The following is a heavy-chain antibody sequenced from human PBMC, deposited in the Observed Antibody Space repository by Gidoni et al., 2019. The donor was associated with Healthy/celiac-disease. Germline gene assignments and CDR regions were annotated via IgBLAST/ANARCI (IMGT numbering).Heavy chain of an antibody. J-gene: IGHJ4*02. V-gene: IGHV1-69*02. CDR2: IIPILGIA. CDR1: GGTFSSYT. CDR3: AGGESIPDFDY. Sequence: QVQLVQSGAEVKKPGSSVKVSCKASGGTFSSYTISWVRQAPGQGLEWMGRIIPILGIANYAQKFQGRVTITADKSTSTAYMELSSLRAEDTAVYYCAGGESIPDFDYWGQGTLVTVSS. D-gene: IGHD3-16*01.